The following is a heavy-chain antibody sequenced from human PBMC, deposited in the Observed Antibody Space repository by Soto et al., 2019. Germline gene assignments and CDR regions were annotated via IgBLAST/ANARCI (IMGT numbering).Heavy chain of an antibody. CDR3: ARDTSGGNPLDY. V-gene: IGHV4-31*03. Sequence: QVQLQESGPGLVKPSQTLSLTCTVSGGSISSGGYYWSWIRQHPGKGLEWIGYICYSGSTYYNPSLKSRVTISVDTSKNQFSLKLSSVTAADTAVYYCARDTSGGNPLDYWGQGTLVTVSS. D-gene: IGHD2-15*01. CDR2: ICYSGST. J-gene: IGHJ4*02. CDR1: GGSISSGGYY.